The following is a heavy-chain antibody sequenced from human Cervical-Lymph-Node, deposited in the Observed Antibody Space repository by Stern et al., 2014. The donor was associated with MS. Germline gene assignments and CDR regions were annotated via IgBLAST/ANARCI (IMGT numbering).Heavy chain of an antibody. J-gene: IGHJ4*02. CDR2: ITPVFGTT. D-gene: IGHD1-26*01. CDR1: GDTFSSYA. V-gene: IGHV1-69*06. Sequence: VQLVESGAEVKKPGSSVKVSCKASGDTFSSYAINWVRQVPGQGLEWMGCITPVFGTTNYAQKFQGRVTITADKSTNTAYMELMTLRSEDTAVYYCARGGGLVGYFDYWGQGTLVSVSS. CDR3: ARGGGLVGYFDY.